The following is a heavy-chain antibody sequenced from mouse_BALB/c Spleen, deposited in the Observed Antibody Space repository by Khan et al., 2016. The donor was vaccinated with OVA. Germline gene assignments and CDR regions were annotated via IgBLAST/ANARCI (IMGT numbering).Heavy chain of an antibody. Sequence: EAVLVESGGDLVKPGGSLKLSCTASGFTFSTYGMSWVRQTPDKRLEWVATISSGGTYTYYPDSVMGRFTISRDNAKNTLYLQMSSLRSEDTAMYYCARHWVGVMDYWGQGTSVTVSS. D-gene: IGHD1-1*01. CDR2: ISSGGTYT. CDR1: GFTFSTYG. J-gene: IGHJ4*01. CDR3: ARHWVGVMDY. V-gene: IGHV5-6*01.